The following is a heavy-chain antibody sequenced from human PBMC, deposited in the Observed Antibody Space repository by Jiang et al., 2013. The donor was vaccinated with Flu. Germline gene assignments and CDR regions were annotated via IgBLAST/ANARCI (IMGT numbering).Heavy chain of an antibody. J-gene: IGHJ4*02. CDR3: ARDPAYYYGSGSYDY. CDR1: GFTFSSYE. CDR2: ISSSGSTI. D-gene: IGHD3-10*01. V-gene: IGHV3-48*03. Sequence: VQLVESGGGLVQPGGSLRLSCAASGFTFSSYEMNWVRQAPGKGLEWVSYISSSGSTIYYADSVKGRFTISRDNAKNSLYLQMNSLRAEDTAVYYCARDPAYYYGSGSYDYWGQGTLVTVSS.